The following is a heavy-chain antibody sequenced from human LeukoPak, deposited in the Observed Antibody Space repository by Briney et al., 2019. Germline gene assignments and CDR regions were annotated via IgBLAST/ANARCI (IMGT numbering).Heavy chain of an antibody. J-gene: IGHJ4*02. V-gene: IGHV4-34*01. CDR2: INHSGST. D-gene: IGHD3-10*01. CDR3: ASYRLGITMVPFDY. Sequence: PSETLSLTCAVYGGSFSGYYWSWIRQPPGKGLEWIGEINHSGSTNYTPSLKSRVTISVDTSKNQFSLKLSSVTAADTAVYYCASYRLGITMVPFDYWGQGTLVTVSS. CDR1: GGSFSGYY.